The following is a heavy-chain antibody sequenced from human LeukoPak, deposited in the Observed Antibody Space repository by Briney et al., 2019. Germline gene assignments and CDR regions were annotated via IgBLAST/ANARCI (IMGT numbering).Heavy chain of an antibody. CDR3: ARRRFPAARSFYYYYYMDV. V-gene: IGHV4-34*01. Sequence: SETLSLTCAVYGGSFSGYYWSWIRQPPGKGREGIGEINHSGRTTNNTSLKSRVTISVDTSKNQFSLKLSSLTAADTAVYYCARRRFPAARSFYYYYYMDVWGKGTTVTISS. CDR2: INHSGRT. D-gene: IGHD2-2*01. CDR1: GGSFSGYY. J-gene: IGHJ6*03.